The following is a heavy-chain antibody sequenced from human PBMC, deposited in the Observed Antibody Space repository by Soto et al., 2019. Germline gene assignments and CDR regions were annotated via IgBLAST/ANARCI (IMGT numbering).Heavy chain of an antibody. D-gene: IGHD2-15*01. CDR1: GFTFSSYA. J-gene: IGHJ4*02. V-gene: IGHV3-30-3*01. Sequence: QVQLLESGGGVVQPGRSLRLSCAASGFTFSSYAMHWFRQAPGKGLEWVAGISYDGSNKYYADSVKGRFTISRDNSKNTLYLQMNSLRAEDTAVYYCARAGYCSGGSCYSGRGPFDYWGQGTLVTVSS. CDR2: ISYDGSNK. CDR3: ARAGYCSGGSCYSGRGPFDY.